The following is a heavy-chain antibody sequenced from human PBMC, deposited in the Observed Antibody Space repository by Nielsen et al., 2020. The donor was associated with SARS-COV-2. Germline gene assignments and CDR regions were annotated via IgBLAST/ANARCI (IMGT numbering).Heavy chain of an antibody. D-gene: IGHD5-12*01. V-gene: IGHV3-33*01. Sequence: GGSLRLSCAASGFTFSNYGMHWVRQAPGKGLEWVAVIWYDGSNKYYPDSVKGRFTISRDNFKKTLYLHMNRLRAEDTAVYYCAREESYSGYDHCFDYWGQGTLVTVSS. CDR2: IWYDGSNK. CDR3: AREESYSGYDHCFDY. CDR1: GFTFSNYG. J-gene: IGHJ4*02.